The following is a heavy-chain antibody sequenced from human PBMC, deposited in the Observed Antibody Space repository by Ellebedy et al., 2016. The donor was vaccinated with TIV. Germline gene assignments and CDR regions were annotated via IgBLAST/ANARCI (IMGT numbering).Heavy chain of an antibody. D-gene: IGHD4-17*01. CDR1: GGTFSSYA. CDR3: ATPNFTYGDYEGYDAFDI. V-gene: IGHV1-69*04. Sequence: SVKVSCXASGGTFSSYAISWVRQAPGQGLEWMGRIIPILGIANYAQKFQGRVTITADKSTSTAYMELSSLRSEDTAVYYCATPNFTYGDYEGYDAFDIWGQGTMVTVSS. J-gene: IGHJ3*02. CDR2: IIPILGIA.